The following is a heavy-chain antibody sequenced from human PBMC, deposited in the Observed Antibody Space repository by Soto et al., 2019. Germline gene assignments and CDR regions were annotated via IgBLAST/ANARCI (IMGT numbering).Heavy chain of an antibody. V-gene: IGHV3-20*04. CDR1: GFTFDEYV. CDR2: INWNGGSK. CDR3: ARATQSYYDTSGYYSYAH. D-gene: IGHD3-22*01. Sequence: GGSLRLSCAASGFTFDEYVLTWVCQAPGKGLEWVAGINWNGGSKGYADSVKGRFTISRDNAKSSLYLQMNNLRAEDTAFYFCARATQSYYDTSGYYSYAHRGQGAQVTVSS. J-gene: IGHJ4*02.